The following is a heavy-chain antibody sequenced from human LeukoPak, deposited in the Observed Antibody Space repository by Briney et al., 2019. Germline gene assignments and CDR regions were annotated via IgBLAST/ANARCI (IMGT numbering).Heavy chain of an antibody. D-gene: IGHD3-10*01. CDR3: AIHPILLWFGESRNYFDY. CDR2: ITPDGSST. CDR1: GFTFSSFW. V-gene: IGHV3-74*01. J-gene: IGHJ4*02. Sequence: GGSLRLSCAASGFTFSSFWMHWVRQAPGKGLVWVSRITPDGSSTNYADSVKGRFTISRDNSKNTLYLQMNSLRAEDTAVYYCAIHPILLWFGESRNYFDYWGQGTLVTVSS.